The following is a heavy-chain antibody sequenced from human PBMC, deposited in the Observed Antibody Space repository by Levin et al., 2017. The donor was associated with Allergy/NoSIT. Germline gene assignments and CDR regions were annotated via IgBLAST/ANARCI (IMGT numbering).Heavy chain of an antibody. Sequence: SETLSLTCTVSGGSIITSSYYWGWVRQPPGKGLEWIGSIYYSGTTFYNPSLKSRVTISVDTSKNQFSLNVRSVTAADTAVYYCASAHPRYSSAWYSEYFQHWGQGTLVIVSS. D-gene: IGHD6-19*01. CDR1: GGSIITSSYY. CDR3: ASAHPRYSSAWYSEYFQH. J-gene: IGHJ1*01. V-gene: IGHV4-39*07. CDR2: IYYSGTT.